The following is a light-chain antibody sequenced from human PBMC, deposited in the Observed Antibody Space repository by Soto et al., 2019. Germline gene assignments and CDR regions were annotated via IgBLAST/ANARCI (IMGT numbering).Light chain of an antibody. CDR2: DVS. CDR1: QGVTTN. CDR3: QQYNNWPFS. J-gene: IGKJ5*01. V-gene: IGKV3-15*01. Sequence: EILITHSPATLSFSPVERVTLSCRAGQGVTTNFAWYQQKSGQSPRLLIYDVSSRATGVPSRFSGTGSETDFTLTISGLQSEDSAIYFCQQYNNWPFSFGQGTRLEIK.